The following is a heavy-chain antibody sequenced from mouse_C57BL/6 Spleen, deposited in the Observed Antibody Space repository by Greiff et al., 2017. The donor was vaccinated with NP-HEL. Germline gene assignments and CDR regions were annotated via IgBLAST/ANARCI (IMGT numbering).Heavy chain of an antibody. Sequence: EVKLVESEGGLVQPGSSMKLSCTASGFTFSDYYMAWVRQVPEKGLEWVANINYDGSSTYYLDSLKSRFIISRDNAKNILYLQMSSLKSEDTATYYCARARRSAGYFDVWGTGTTVTVSS. J-gene: IGHJ1*03. CDR1: GFTFSDYY. CDR3: ARARRSAGYFDV. CDR2: INYDGSST. V-gene: IGHV5-16*01.